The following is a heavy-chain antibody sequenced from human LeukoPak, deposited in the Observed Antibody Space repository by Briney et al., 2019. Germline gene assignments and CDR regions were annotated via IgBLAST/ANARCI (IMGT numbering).Heavy chain of an antibody. Sequence: SETLSLTCTVSGGSISSYYWSWIRQPPGKGLEWIGYIYYSGSTNYNPSLKSRVTISVDTSKNQFSLKLSSVTAADTAVCYCACLSGSGSYLDYWGQGTLVTVSS. J-gene: IGHJ4*02. CDR3: ACLSGSGSYLDY. CDR1: GGSISSYY. CDR2: IYYSGST. V-gene: IGHV4-59*01. D-gene: IGHD3-10*01.